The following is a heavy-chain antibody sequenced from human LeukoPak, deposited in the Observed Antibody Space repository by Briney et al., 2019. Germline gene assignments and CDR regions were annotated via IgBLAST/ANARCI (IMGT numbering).Heavy chain of an antibody. J-gene: IGHJ4*02. Sequence: PGGSLRLSCAASGFTFSSYSINWVRQAPGKGLEWLSSLSGSSTYIYYADSVKGRFTVSRDNAKNSLYLQMNSLRAEDTAVYYCTRDGTHGSGRHFDYWGQGTLVTVSS. CDR3: TRDGTHGSGRHFDY. V-gene: IGHV3-21*01. CDR1: GFTFSSYS. D-gene: IGHD3-10*01. CDR2: LSGSSTYI.